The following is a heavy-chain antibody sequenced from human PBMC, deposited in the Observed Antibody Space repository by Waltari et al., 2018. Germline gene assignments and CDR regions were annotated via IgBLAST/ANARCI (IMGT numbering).Heavy chain of an antibody. J-gene: IGHJ4*02. V-gene: IGHV3-7*01. CDR3: ARDRGVIVY. CDR1: GFTFSNYW. Sequence: EVQLVESGGGLVQPGGSLRLSCATSGFTFSNYWMSWVRQARGKGLEWVANIKQDGSDKYYVDSVKGRFTISRDNAKNSLFLQMNSLRVEDTAVYYCARDRGVIVYWGQGTLVTVSS. D-gene: IGHD3-22*01. CDR2: IKQDGSDK.